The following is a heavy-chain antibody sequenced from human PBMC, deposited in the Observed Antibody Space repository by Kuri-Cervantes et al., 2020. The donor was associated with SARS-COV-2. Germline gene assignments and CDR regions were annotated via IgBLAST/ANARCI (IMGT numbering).Heavy chain of an antibody. CDR1: GGSISSSSYY. V-gene: IGHV4-39*07. Sequence: SETLSLTCTVSGGSISSSSYYWGWIRQPPGKGLEWIGSIYYSGSTYYNPSLKSRVTISVDTSKNQSSLKLSSVTAADTAVYYCARSVRSGGSCRLKGGPYYFDYWGQGTLVTVSS. CDR2: IYYSGST. D-gene: IGHD2-15*01. J-gene: IGHJ4*02. CDR3: ARSVRSGGSCRLKGGPYYFDY.